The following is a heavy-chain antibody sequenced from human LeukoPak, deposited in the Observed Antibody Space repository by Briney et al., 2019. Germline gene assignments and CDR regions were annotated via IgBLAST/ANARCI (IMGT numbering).Heavy chain of an antibody. Sequence: GGSLRLSCAASGFTFISYSMNWVRQAPGRGLEWVSSIISSGRSYIYYADSVKGRFTISRDNAKNSLYLQMNSLRAEDTAVYYCARDFGTNGDFHAFDIWGQGTMVTVSS. D-gene: IGHD4-17*01. V-gene: IGHV3-21*01. J-gene: IGHJ3*02. CDR1: GFTFISYS. CDR2: IISSGRSYI. CDR3: ARDFGTNGDFHAFDI.